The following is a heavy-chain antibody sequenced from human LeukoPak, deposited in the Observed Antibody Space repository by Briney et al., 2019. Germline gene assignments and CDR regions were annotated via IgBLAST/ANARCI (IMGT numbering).Heavy chain of an antibody. J-gene: IGHJ3*02. D-gene: IGHD3-22*01. Sequence: PSETLSLTCAVYGGSFSGYYWSWIRQPPGKGLEWIGEINHSGSTNYNPSLKSRVTISVDTSKNQFSLKLSSVTAADTAVYYCARLPYYYDSSGYLAFDIWGQGTMVTVSS. V-gene: IGHV4-34*01. CDR3: ARLPYYYDSSGYLAFDI. CDR2: INHSGST. CDR1: GGSFSGYY.